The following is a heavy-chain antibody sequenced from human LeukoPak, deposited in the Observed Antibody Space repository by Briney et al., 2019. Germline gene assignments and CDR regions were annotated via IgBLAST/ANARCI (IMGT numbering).Heavy chain of an antibody. CDR3: ARLSAYYYGSYFYYYMDV. Sequence: GGSLRLSCEGSGFSFSSYWMTWVRQCPGKGPEWVANIKQDESERYTVDSVKGRFTISRDNAKNSVCLQMNSLRAEDTALYYCARLSAYYYGSYFYYYMDVWGKGTTVTVSS. V-gene: IGHV3-7*01. CDR2: IKQDESER. CDR1: GFSFSSYW. J-gene: IGHJ6*03. D-gene: IGHD3-10*01.